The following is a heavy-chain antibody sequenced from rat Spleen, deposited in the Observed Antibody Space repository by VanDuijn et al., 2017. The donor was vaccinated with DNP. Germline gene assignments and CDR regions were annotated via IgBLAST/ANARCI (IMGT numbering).Heavy chain of an antibody. J-gene: IGHJ2*01. CDR3: ARSDYSDGGYYYGYFDF. CDR1: GFSLTSNS. D-gene: IGHD1-12*02. V-gene: IGHV2-6*01. CDR2: VSSGGNT. Sequence: QVQLKESGPGLVQPSQTLSLTCTVSGFSLTSNSVHWVRQPPGKGLEWIAAVSSGGNTFYNPPLRSRLSISRDTSKSQVLLKMNSLQTEDTAMYFCARSDYSDGGYYYGYFDFWGQGVTVTVSS.